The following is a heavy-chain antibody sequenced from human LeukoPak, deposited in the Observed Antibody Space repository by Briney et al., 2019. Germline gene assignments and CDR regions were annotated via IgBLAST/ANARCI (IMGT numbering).Heavy chain of an antibody. J-gene: IGHJ4*02. D-gene: IGHD3-22*01. CDR3: ARDRGYYYDSSGTFDY. Sequence: ASVKVSCKASGYTFTSYGISWVRQAPGQGLEWMGWISAYNGNTNYAQKLQGRGTMTTDTSTSTAYMELRSLRSDDTAVYYCARDRGYYYDSSGTFDYWGQGTLVTVSS. V-gene: IGHV1-18*01. CDR2: ISAYNGNT. CDR1: GYTFTSYG.